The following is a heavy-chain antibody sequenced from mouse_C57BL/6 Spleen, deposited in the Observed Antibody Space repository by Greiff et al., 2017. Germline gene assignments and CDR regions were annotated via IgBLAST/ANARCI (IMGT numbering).Heavy chain of an antibody. CDR3: ARYDYGYAMGY. V-gene: IGHV7-3*01. Sequence: EVMLVESGGGLVQPGGSLSLSCAASGFTFTDYYMSWVRQPPGKALEWLGFIRNKANGYTTEYSASVKGRFTISRDNSQSILYLQMNALRAEDSATYYCARYDYGYAMGYWGQGTSVTVSS. CDR1: GFTFTDYY. CDR2: IRNKANGYTT. D-gene: IGHD1-1*01. J-gene: IGHJ4*01.